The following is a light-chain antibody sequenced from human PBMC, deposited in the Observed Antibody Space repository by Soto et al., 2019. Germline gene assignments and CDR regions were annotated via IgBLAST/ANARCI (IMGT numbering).Light chain of an antibody. Sequence: DIVMTQSPATLSVSPGERATLSCRASQSVTSNYLAWYQQKPGQSPRLLIYGASSRATGIPDRFSGSGSGTDFTLTISKLEPEDFAVYYCQQYGNSLFSFGPGTKVDIK. J-gene: IGKJ3*01. CDR3: QQYGNSLFS. CDR2: GAS. CDR1: QSVTSNY. V-gene: IGKV3-20*01.